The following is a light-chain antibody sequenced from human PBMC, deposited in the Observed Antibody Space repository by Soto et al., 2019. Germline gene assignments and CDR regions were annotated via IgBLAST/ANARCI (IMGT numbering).Light chain of an antibody. J-gene: IGLJ1*01. CDR3: SSYTSISTLYV. Sequence: QSVLTQPASVSGSPGQSITISCTGTSSDIRGYNYVSWYQQNPGKAPKPLIYEVSNRPSGISDRFSGSKSGNTASLTISGLQAEDEADYYCSSYTSISTLYVFGTGTKVTVL. V-gene: IGLV2-14*01. CDR1: SSDIRGYNY. CDR2: EVS.